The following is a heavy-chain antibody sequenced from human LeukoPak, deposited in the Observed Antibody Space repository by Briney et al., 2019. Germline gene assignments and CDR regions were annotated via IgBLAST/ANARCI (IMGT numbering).Heavy chain of an antibody. CDR1: GYTFTGYY. J-gene: IGHJ4*02. CDR2: INPNSGGT. CDR3: ARLDVVVPAAMLDY. V-gene: IGHV1-2*02. D-gene: IGHD2-2*01. Sequence: ASVKVSCKASGYTFTGYYMHWVRQAPGQGLEWMGWINPNSGGTNYAQKFQGRVTMTRDTSISTAYMELSRLRSDDTAVYYCARLDVVVPAAMLDYWGQGTLVSVSS.